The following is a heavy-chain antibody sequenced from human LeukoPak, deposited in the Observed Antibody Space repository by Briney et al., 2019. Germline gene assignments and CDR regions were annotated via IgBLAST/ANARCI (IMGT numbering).Heavy chain of an antibody. CDR1: GFTFSSYG. J-gene: IGHJ6*02. CDR2: IWYDGSNK. CDR3: ARGRVSSSWYSPYGWYYYGMDV. D-gene: IGHD6-13*01. V-gene: IGHV3-33*01. Sequence: PGGSLRLSCAASGFTFSSYGMHWVRQAPGKGLEWVAVIWYDGSNKYYADSVKGRFTISRDNSKNTLYLQMNSLRAEDTAVYYCARGRVSSSWYSPYGWYYYGMDVWGQGTTVTVSS.